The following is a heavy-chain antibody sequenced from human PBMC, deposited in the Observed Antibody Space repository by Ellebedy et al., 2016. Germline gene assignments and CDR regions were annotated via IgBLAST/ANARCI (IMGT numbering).Heavy chain of an antibody. V-gene: IGHV1-18*01. CDR1: GYTFTNYG. Sequence: ASVKVSXXASGYTFTNYGITWVRQAPGQGLEWMGWINGYNGHTNYAQTFQGRVSMTTDTSTSTAYMELRNLESYDTAVYYCARDRWVGGNWNEYYFGYWGQGTLVTVSS. CDR3: ARDRWVGGNWNEYYFGY. J-gene: IGHJ4*02. D-gene: IGHD1-1*01. CDR2: INGYNGHT.